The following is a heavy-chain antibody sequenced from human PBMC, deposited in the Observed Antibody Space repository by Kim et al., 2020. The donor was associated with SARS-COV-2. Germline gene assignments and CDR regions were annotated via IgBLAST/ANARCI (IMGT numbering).Heavy chain of an antibody. Sequence: GGSLRLSCAASGFSFSNAWMSWVRQAPGKGLDWVGHIKSKTDGGTTDYAAPVKGRFTISRDDSKNTMYLQMNSLKREDTAVYYCTTSARYSGSYHPVGYWGQGTLVTVSS. V-gene: IGHV3-15*01. CDR1: GFSFSNAW. D-gene: IGHD1-26*01. CDR3: TTSARYSGSYHPVGY. J-gene: IGHJ4*02. CDR2: IKSKTDGGTT.